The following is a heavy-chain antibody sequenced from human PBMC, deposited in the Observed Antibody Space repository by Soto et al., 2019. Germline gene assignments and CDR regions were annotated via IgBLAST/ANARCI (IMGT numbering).Heavy chain of an antibody. J-gene: IGHJ2*01. D-gene: IGHD3-22*01. V-gene: IGHV4-59*11. Sequence: PSETLSLTCTVSGGSISGHYWSWIRQSPGKGLEWIGYIYYSGSTNYNPSLKSRVTISVDTSKNQFSLKLSSVTAADTAVYYCAREARGRYYYDSSGYRSRYFDLWGRGTLVTVSS. CDR3: AREARGRYYYDSSGYRSRYFDL. CDR1: GGSISGHY. CDR2: IYYSGST.